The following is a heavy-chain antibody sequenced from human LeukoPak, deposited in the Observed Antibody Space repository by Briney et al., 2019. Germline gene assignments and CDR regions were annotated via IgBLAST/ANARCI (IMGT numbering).Heavy chain of an antibody. Sequence: GRSLRLSCAASGFTFSSYAMHWVRQAPGKGLEWVAVISYDGSNKYYADSVKGRFTISRDNSKNTLYLQMNSLRAEDTAVYYCAKDSLWFGEFYGMDVWGQGTTVTVSS. CDR2: ISYDGSNK. J-gene: IGHJ6*02. CDR3: AKDSLWFGEFYGMDV. CDR1: GFTFSSYA. D-gene: IGHD3-10*01. V-gene: IGHV3-30*04.